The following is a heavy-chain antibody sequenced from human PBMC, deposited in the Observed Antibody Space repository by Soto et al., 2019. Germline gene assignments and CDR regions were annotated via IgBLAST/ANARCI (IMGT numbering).Heavy chain of an antibody. CDR2: INHSGST. Sequence: SETLSLTCAVYGGSFSGYYWSWIRQPPGKGLEWIGEINHSGSTNYNPSLKSRVTISVDTSKNQFSLKLSSVTAADTAVYYCARGAELLWFGELLSSYYYYYMDVWGKGTTVTVSS. CDR3: ARGAELLWFGELLSSYYYYYMDV. D-gene: IGHD3-10*01. V-gene: IGHV4-34*01. J-gene: IGHJ6*03. CDR1: GGSFSGYY.